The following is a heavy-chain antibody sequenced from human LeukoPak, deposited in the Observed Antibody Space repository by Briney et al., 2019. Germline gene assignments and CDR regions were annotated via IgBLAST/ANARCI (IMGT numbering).Heavy chain of an antibody. CDR2: ISGSGGST. CDR3: AKVKVDYYDSSGYHYYFDY. CDR1: GFTFSSYA. J-gene: IGHJ4*02. Sequence: PGGSLRLSCVASGFTFSSYAMSWVRQAPGKGLEWVSAISGSGGSTYYADSVKGRFTISRDNSKNTLYLQMNSLRAEDTAVYYCAKVKVDYYDSSGYHYYFDYWGQGTLVTVSS. D-gene: IGHD3-22*01. V-gene: IGHV3-23*01.